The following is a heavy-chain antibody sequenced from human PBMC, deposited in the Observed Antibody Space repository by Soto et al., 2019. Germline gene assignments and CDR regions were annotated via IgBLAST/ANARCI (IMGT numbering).Heavy chain of an antibody. CDR1: GGSISSGGYY. CDR2: IYYSGST. V-gene: IGHV4-31*03. D-gene: IGHD2-2*01. J-gene: IGHJ4*02. Sequence: PSETLYLTCTVSGGSISSGGYYWSWIRQHPGKGLEWIGYIYYSGSTYYNPSLKSRVTISVDTSKNQFSLKLSSVTAADTAVYYCARELGYCSSTSCYDGSGWGQGTLVTVSS. CDR3: ARELGYCSSTSCYDGSG.